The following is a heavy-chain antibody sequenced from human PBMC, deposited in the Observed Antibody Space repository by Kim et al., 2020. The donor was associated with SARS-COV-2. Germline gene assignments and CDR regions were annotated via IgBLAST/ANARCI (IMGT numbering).Heavy chain of an antibody. V-gene: IGHV6-1*01. CDR3: ARDTPGQKAYDI. J-gene: IGHJ3*02. Sequence: YAGAVKSRITINADTSKNQFSLQLNSVSPEDTAVYYCARDTPGQKAYDIWGQGTMVTVSS.